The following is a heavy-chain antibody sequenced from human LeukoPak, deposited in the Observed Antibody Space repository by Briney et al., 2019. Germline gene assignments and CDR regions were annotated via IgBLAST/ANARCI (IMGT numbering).Heavy chain of an antibody. D-gene: IGHD3-3*01. CDR1: GFTFSSSG. Sequence: ASVKVSCKASGFTFSSSGVQWVRQARGQRLEWIGWLVVGRGNTNYAQNFQERVTITRDMSTSTAYMELSSLRSEDTAMYYCATGLTIQGAFDIWGQGIMVTVSS. V-gene: IGHV1-58*01. CDR3: ATGLTIQGAFDI. J-gene: IGHJ3*02. CDR2: LVVGRGNT.